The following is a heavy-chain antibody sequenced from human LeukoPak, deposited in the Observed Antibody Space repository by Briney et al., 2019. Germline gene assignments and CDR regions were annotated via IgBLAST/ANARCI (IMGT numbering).Heavy chain of an antibody. CDR2: ISSSSTI. J-gene: IGHJ6*02. D-gene: IGHD2-2*01. CDR1: GXTFSSYS. Sequence: GGSLRLSCAASGXTFSSYSKNWVRQAPGKGLEWVSYISSSSTIYYADSVKGRFTISRDNAKNSLYLQMNSLRDEDTAVYYCAREYCSSTNCYAHMDVWGQGTTVTVSS. V-gene: IGHV3-48*02. CDR3: AREYCSSTNCYAHMDV.